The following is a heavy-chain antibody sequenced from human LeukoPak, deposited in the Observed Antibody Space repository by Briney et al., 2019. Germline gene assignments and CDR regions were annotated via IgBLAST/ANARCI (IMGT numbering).Heavy chain of an antibody. J-gene: IGHJ5*02. CDR2: INPNSGGT. Sequence: ASVKVSCKTSGYTFTSYGISWVRQAPGQGLEWMGWINPNSGGTNYAQKFQGRVTVTRDTSINTAYMQLSSLTSDDTAIYYCATSATGWFDPWGRGTLVTVSS. CDR1: GYTFTSYG. D-gene: IGHD3-10*01. CDR3: ATSATGWFDP. V-gene: IGHV1-2*02.